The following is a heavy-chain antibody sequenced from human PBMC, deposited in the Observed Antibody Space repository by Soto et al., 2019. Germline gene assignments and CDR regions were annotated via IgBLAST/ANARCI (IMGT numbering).Heavy chain of an antibody. CDR1: GLTFTSYV. V-gene: IGHV3-30*18. CDR2: ISYDGSNK. CDR3: EKDHRYSSGWAAADY. D-gene: IGHD6-19*01. Sequence: SLRLCCAASGLTFTSYVMNWVLQAPGKGLEWVAVISYDGSNKYYADSVKGRFTISRDNSKNTLYMKMNRLRAEDKAVYYCEKDHRYSSGWAAADYWGQGTLVTVYS. J-gene: IGHJ4*02.